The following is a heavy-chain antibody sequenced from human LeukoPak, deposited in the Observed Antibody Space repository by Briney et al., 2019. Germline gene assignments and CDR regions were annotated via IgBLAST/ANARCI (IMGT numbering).Heavy chain of an antibody. D-gene: IGHD2-2*01. J-gene: IGHJ4*02. CDR1: GGSISSSSYY. V-gene: IGHV4-39*01. CDR2: IYYSGST. CDR3: ARLVGNIVVVLAAIDY. Sequence: SETLSLTCTVSGGSISSSSYYCGWIRQPPGKGLEWIGSIYYSGSTYYNPSLKSRVTISVDTSKNQFSLKLSSVTAADTAVYYCARLVGNIVVVLAAIDYWGQGTLVTVSS.